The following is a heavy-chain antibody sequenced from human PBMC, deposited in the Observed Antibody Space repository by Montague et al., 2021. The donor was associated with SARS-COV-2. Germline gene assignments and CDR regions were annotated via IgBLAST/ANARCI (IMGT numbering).Heavy chain of an antibody. CDR2: VCHLGRK. J-gene: IGHJ5*02. CDR3: ATSSYDFWSGYTQGDNWFDP. D-gene: IGHD3-3*01. Sequence: VCHLGRKKYNPSLKSRVTISVDKSKNQFSLKLSSVAAADTAVYYCATSSYDFWSGYTQGDNWFDPRGQGNLVTVS. V-gene: IGHV4-4*02.